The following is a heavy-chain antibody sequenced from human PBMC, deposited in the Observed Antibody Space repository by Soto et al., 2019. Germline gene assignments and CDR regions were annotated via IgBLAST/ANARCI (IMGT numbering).Heavy chain of an antibody. CDR2: ISWNSGSI. CDR3: AKDSGRYFDWWSFDY. CDR1: GFTFDDYA. Sequence: GGSLRLSCAASGFTFDDYAMHWVRQAPGKGLEWVSGISWNSGSIGYADSVKGRFTISRDNAKNSLYLQMNSLRAEDTALYYCAKDSGRYFDWWSFDYWGQGTLVTVSS. V-gene: IGHV3-9*01. J-gene: IGHJ4*02. D-gene: IGHD3-9*01.